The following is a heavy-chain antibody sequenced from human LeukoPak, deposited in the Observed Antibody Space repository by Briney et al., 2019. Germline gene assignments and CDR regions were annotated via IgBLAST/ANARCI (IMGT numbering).Heavy chain of an antibody. J-gene: IGHJ4*02. CDR2: ISGSGDNT. Sequence: RGSLRLSCAASGFTFSNYAMSWVRQAPGKGLECVSTISGSGDNTYYADSVQGRFIISRDNAKDSLYLQMNSLRVEDTAVYYCLRGDRRDYWGQGTLVTVSS. CDR1: GFTFSNYA. V-gene: IGHV3-23*01. CDR3: LRGDRRDY.